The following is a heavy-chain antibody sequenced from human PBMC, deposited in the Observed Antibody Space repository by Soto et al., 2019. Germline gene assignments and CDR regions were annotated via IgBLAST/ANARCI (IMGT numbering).Heavy chain of an antibody. J-gene: IGHJ4*02. V-gene: IGHV1-46*01. CDR2: VNPNGAST. CDR1: GYSSSNYY. Sequence: QIQVVQSGAEVKEPGASVKVSCMASGYSSSNYYTHWVRQAPGQGLEWMGIVNPNGASTNYAQRFQGRVTLTRDTSTNTDDMELSRLTADDTAVYFCASVTTIWSNWGQGTLVTVSS. D-gene: IGHD2-21*02. CDR3: ASVTTIWSN.